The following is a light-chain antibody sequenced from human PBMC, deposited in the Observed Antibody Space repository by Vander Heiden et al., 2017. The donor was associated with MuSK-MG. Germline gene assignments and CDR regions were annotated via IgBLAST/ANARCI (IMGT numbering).Light chain of an antibody. J-gene: IGKJ4*01. Sequence: EIVMTQSPATLSVSPGERATLSCRASQSVMNNLAWYQQKPGQAPRVLISGASTRATGIPARFSGSGSGTEFTLTISSLQSEDFAVYYCQQDDRWPLTFGGGTKVEIK. CDR3: QQDDRWPLT. CDR1: QSVMNN. CDR2: GAS. V-gene: IGKV3-15*01.